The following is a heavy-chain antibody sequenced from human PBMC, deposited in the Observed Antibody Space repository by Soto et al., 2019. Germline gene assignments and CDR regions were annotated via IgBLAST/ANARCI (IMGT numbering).Heavy chain of an antibody. CDR2: IIPIFGTA. CDR3: ARDAGVVVVPAAHYYGMDV. J-gene: IGHJ6*02. CDR1: GGTFSSYA. V-gene: IGHV1-69*01. D-gene: IGHD2-2*01. Sequence: QVQLVQSGAEVKKPGSSEMVSCKASGGTFSSYAISWVRQAPGQGLEWMGGIIPIFGTANYAQKFQGRVTITADESTSTAYMELSSLRSEDTAVYYCARDAGVVVVPAAHYYGMDVWGQGTTVTDSS.